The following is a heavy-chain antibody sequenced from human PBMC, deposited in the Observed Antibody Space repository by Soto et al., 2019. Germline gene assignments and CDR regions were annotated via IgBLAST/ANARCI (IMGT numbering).Heavy chain of an antibody. D-gene: IGHD3-10*01. CDR3: ARWFYYGSGSYAFDI. V-gene: IGHV4-59*01. Sequence: SETLSLTCTVSGGSLSSYYWSWMRQPPGKGLEWIGYIYYSGSTSYNSSLKSRVTISVDTSNNQFSLKLSSVTAADTAVYYCARWFYYGSGSYAFDIWGQGTMVTVSS. CDR2: IYYSGST. J-gene: IGHJ3*02. CDR1: GGSLSSYY.